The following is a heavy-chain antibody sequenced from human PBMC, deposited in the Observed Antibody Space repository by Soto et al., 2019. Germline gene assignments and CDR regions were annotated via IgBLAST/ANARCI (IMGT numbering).Heavy chain of an antibody. CDR3: ARERVGRSAMDV. CDR1: GGSITNYY. Sequence: QVQLQESGPGLVKPSETLSLMCTVSGGSITNYYWSWIRQSPAKGLEWIGYVSDSGSTKYNPSLKSRVTISVDTSKNQFSLKLTSLTAADTAVYYCARERVGRSAMDVWGQGTTVTVSS. V-gene: IGHV4-59*12. CDR2: VSDSGST. D-gene: IGHD6-25*01. J-gene: IGHJ6*02.